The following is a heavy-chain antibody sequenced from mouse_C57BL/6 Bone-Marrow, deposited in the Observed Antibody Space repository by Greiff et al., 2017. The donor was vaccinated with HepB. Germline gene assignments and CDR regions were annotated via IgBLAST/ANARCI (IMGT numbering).Heavy chain of an antibody. CDR1: GYTFTSYT. Sequence: VQGVESGAELARPGASVKMSCKASGYTFTSYTMHWVKQRPGQGLEWIGYINPSSGYTKYNQKFKDKATLTADKSSSTAYMQLSSLTSEDAAVYYCAPHAMDYWGQGTSVTVSS. CDR2: INPSSGYT. CDR3: APHAMDY. V-gene: IGHV1-4*01. J-gene: IGHJ4*01.